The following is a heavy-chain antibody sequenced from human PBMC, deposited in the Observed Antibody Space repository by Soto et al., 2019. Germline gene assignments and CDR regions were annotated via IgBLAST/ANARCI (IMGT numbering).Heavy chain of an antibody. Sequence: ASVKVSCKASGYPFTAYGITWVRQAPGQGLECMGWINTYNGDTNYAQKVQGRVTLTRDTSTSTASMSLTSLTSDDTAVYFCAKGGIYCGDDCYSPVEPLDWWGPGTLVTVS. CDR2: INTYNGDT. CDR1: GYPFTAYG. V-gene: IGHV1-18*01. CDR3: AKGGIYCGDDCYSPVEPLDW. D-gene: IGHD2-21*02. J-gene: IGHJ4*02.